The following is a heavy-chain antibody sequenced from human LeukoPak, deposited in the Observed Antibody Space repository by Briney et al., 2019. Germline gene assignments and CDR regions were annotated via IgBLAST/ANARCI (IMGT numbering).Heavy chain of an antibody. CDR3: TRGGIRYYYYGMDV. V-gene: IGHV3-49*04. CDR2: IRSKPYGGTT. CDR1: GFSLGDEA. D-gene: IGHD2-15*01. J-gene: IGHJ6*02. Sequence: GGSLRLSCTASGFSLGDEAMTWVRQAPGKGREWVGFIRSKPYGGTTEYAASVKGRFTISRDDSKSIAYLQMNSLKSEDTAVYYCTRGGIRYYYYGMDVWGQGTTVTVSS.